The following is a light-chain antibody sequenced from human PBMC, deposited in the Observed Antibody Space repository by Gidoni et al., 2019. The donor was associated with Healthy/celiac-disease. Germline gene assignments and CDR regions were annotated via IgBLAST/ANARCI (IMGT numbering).Light chain of an antibody. CDR3: QAWDSSTVV. Sequence: YELTQPPPVSVAPGQTASITCSGDKLGDKYACWYQQKPGQSPVLVIYQDSKRPSGIPERFSGSNSGNTATLTISGTQAMDEADYYCQAWDSSTVVFGGGTKLTVL. V-gene: IGLV3-1*01. CDR2: QDS. J-gene: IGLJ2*01. CDR1: KLGDKY.